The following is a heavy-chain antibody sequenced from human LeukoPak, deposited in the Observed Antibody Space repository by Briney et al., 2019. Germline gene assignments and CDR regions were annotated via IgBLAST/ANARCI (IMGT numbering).Heavy chain of an antibody. CDR1: GGSFIGFH. CDR3: ARPYSSSWYGPEASDY. J-gene: IGHJ4*02. V-gene: IGHV4-34*01. Sequence: PSETLSLTCAVYGGSFIGFHWNWIRQAPGKGLEWIGDINHSGSTNYNPSLTSRVTISVDPSKNQFSLKLSSVTAADTAVYYCARPYSSSWYGPEASDYWGQGTLVTVSS. CDR2: INHSGST. D-gene: IGHD6-13*01.